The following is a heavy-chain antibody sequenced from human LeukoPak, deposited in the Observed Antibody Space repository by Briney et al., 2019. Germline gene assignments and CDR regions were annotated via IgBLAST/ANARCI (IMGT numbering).Heavy chain of an antibody. CDR2: ISSSSSTI. CDR3: ASEGYGDYVRPPDY. Sequence: GGSLRLSCAASGFTFSSYSMNWVRQAPGKGLEWVSYISSSSSTIYYADSVKGRFTISRDNAKNSLYLQMNSLRAEDTAVYYCASEGYGDYVRPPDYWGQGTLVTVSS. J-gene: IGHJ4*02. V-gene: IGHV3-48*04. CDR1: GFTFSSYS. D-gene: IGHD4-17*01.